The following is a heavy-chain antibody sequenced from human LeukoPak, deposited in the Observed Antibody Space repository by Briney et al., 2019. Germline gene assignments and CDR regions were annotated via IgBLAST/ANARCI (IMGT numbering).Heavy chain of an antibody. D-gene: IGHD3-22*01. J-gene: IGHJ4*02. Sequence: ASVKVSFKASGYTFTSYVISWVRQAPGQALEWMGWISPYNCNTNYAQKLQGRVTMTTDTSTSTAYMELRSLRSDDTAVYYCARSPKRHYYDSSGYYVGDYWGQGTLVTVSS. CDR1: GYTFTSYV. CDR2: ISPYNCNT. V-gene: IGHV1-18*01. CDR3: ARSPKRHYYDSSGYYVGDY.